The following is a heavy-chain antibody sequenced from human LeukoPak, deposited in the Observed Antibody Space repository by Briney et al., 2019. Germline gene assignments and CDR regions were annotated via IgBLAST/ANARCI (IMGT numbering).Heavy chain of an antibody. CDR2: IYSSGST. J-gene: IGHJ4*02. D-gene: IGHD5-18*01. CDR3: AREAMYSYGNNFDY. Sequence: SETLSLTCTVSGGSISSSYYYWGWIRQPPGKGLEWTGSIYSSGSTYYNPSLKSRVTISVDTSKNQFSLKLSSVTAADTAVYHRAREAMYSYGNNFDYWGQGTLVTVSS. CDR1: GGSISSSYYY. V-gene: IGHV4-39*07.